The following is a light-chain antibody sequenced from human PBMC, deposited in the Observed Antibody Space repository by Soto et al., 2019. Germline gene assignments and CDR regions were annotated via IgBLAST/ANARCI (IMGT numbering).Light chain of an antibody. CDR3: QQSYSNPPA. CDR2: AAS. J-gene: IGKJ1*01. V-gene: IGKV1-39*01. CDR1: QSIRSF. Sequence: DIQMTQSPSSLSASVGDRVTITCRASQSIRSFLNWYQQKPGKVPKVLISAASTLQSGVPSRFSGSGSGTEFTLTISSLQPDDFATYYSQQSYSNPPAFGQGTKVDIK.